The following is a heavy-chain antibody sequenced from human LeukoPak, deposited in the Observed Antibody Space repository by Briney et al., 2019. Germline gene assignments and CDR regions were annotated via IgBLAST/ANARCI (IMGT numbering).Heavy chain of an antibody. D-gene: IGHD3-22*01. V-gene: IGHV4-39*02. J-gene: IGHJ4*02. CDR3: AREDYDKSYSDY. CDR1: GGSITSSLYY. Sequence: SETLSLTCTVSGGSITSSLYYWGWIRQPPGKELEWIGIIYYSGSTYYNPSLKSRVAISVDTSKNQFSLKLNSVTAADTAVYYCAREDYDKSYSDYWGQGTLVSVSS. CDR2: IYYSGST.